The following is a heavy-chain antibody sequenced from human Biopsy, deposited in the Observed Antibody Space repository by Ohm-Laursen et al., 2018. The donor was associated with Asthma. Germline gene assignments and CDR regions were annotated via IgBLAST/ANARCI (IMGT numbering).Heavy chain of an antibody. CDR1: YGSITSGGYY. D-gene: IGHD3-22*01. Sequence: QTLTLTCTVSYGSITSGGYYWTWIRQHPGKGLEWIGFIYYSGSTYYNTSLKSRVSISIDTSKNQFSLKLSSVTAADTAVYYCARAQDYYDSRGYYRSFDYWGQGTLVTVSS. CDR3: ARAQDYYDSRGYYRSFDY. V-gene: IGHV4-31*03. J-gene: IGHJ4*02. CDR2: IYYSGST.